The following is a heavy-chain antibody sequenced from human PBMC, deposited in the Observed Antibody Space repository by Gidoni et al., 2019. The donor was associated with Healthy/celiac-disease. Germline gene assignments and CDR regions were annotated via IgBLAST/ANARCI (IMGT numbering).Heavy chain of an antibody. V-gene: IGHV1-69*06. CDR3: ARGGAVLRFLEWLSGKYNWFDP. CDR1: GGTFSSYA. CDR2: IIPIFGTA. J-gene: IGHJ5*02. D-gene: IGHD3-3*01. Sequence: QVQLVQSGAEVKKPGSSVKVSCKASGGTFSSYAISWVRQAPGQGLEWMGGIIPIFGTANYAQKFQGRVTITADKSTSTAYMELSSLRSEDTAVYYCARGGAVLRFLEWLSGKYNWFDPWGQGTLVTVSS.